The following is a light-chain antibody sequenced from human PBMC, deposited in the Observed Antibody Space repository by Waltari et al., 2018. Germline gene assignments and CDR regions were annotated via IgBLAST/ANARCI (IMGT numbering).Light chain of an antibody. Sequence: EVVMTQSPATLSVSPGERAALSCRASQSVSSNLAWYQQKPAQAPTRLIHGASTRPTGIPARFSCSGSGTEGTLTISSLQSEDFAIYYCQQYNHWPPYTFGQGTKLEIK. CDR3: QQYNHWPPYT. V-gene: IGKV3-15*01. CDR2: GAS. CDR1: QSVSSN. J-gene: IGKJ2*01.